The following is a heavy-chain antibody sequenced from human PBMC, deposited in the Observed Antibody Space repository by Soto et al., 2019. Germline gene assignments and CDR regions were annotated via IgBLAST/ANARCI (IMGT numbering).Heavy chain of an antibody. CDR3: ARDVPDTALFFYYYGMDV. CDR1: GYTFTSYG. V-gene: IGHV1-18*01. J-gene: IGHJ6*02. CDR2: ISTDNGNT. D-gene: IGHD5-18*01. Sequence: QVHLVQSGAEVKKPGASVKVSCKASGYTFTSYGISWVRQAPGQGLEWMGWISTDNGNTNYAHNLQGRVTMTTDTSTSTAYMELWSLRSDDTAVYYCARDVPDTALFFYYYGMDVCGQGTTVTVSS.